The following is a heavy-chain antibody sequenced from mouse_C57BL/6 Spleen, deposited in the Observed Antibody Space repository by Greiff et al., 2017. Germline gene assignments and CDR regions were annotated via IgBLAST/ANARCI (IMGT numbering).Heavy chain of an antibody. Sequence: VQLQQSGAELVRPGTSVKVSCKASGYAFTNYLIEWVKQRPGQGLEWIGVINPGSGGTNYNEKFKGKATLTADKAYSTAYMQLSSLTSEDSAVYFCARSSPSYYGKREFSLDYWGQGTTLTVSS. CDR3: ARSSPSYYGKREFSLDY. CDR1: GYAFTNYL. J-gene: IGHJ2*01. CDR2: INPGSGGT. V-gene: IGHV1-54*01. D-gene: IGHD2-1*01.